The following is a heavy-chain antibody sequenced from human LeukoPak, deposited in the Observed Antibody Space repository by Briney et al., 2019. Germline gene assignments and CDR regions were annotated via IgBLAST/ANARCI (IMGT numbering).Heavy chain of an antibody. CDR3: AKEGKWGLDY. CDR1: GFTFSSYA. Sequence: GGSLRLSCAASGFTFSSYAMTWVRQAPGKGLEWVSGITASGGSTTYADSVKGQFTISRDNSKNTLYLQMNSLRAEDTAVYYSAKEGKWGLDYLGQGNLLTVSS. V-gene: IGHV3-23*01. CDR2: ITASGGST. D-gene: IGHD1-26*01. J-gene: IGHJ4*02.